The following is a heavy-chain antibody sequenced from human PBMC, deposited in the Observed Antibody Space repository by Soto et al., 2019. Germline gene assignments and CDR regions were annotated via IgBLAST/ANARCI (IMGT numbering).Heavy chain of an antibody. CDR2: IKPNSGGT. J-gene: IGHJ6*02. CDR3: ARGVVVPAAISYYYYGMDV. CDR1: GYTFTGYY. Sequence: ASVKVSCKASGYTFTGYYMHWVRQAPGQGLEWMGWIKPNSGGTNYAQKYQGWVTMTRDTSISTAYKELSRLRTDDTAVYYCARGVVVPAAISYYYYGMDVWGQGTTVTVSS. V-gene: IGHV1-2*04. D-gene: IGHD2-2*02.